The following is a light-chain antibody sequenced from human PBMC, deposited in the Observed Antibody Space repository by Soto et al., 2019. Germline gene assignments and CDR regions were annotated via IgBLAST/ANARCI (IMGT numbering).Light chain of an antibody. CDR3: QQLNSSPLA. V-gene: IGKV1-9*01. CDR2: AAS. J-gene: IGKJ5*01. CDR1: QSISSY. Sequence: DIQRTESASSLSASVGDRVTITCRASQSISSYLHWYQQKPGKAPKLLIYAASALQSGVPSRFSGGGSGTYCTLTISSLQPEDFATYYCQQLNSSPLAFGQGTRLEIK.